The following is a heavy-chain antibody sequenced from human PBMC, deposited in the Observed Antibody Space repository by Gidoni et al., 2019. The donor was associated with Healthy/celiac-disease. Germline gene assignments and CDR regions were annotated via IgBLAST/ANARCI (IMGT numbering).Heavy chain of an antibody. CDR2: IYSGGST. CDR1: GFTVSSNY. V-gene: IGHV3-66*01. CDR3: ARENIVPGGSWYGYFDY. J-gene: IGHJ4*02. Sequence: EVQLVESGGGLVQPGGSLRLSCAASGFTVSSNYMSWVRQAPGKGLEWVSVIYSGGSTYYADSVKGRFTISRDNSKNTLYLQMNSLRAEDTAVYYCARENIVPGGSWYGYFDYWGQGTLVTVSS. D-gene: IGHD6-13*01.